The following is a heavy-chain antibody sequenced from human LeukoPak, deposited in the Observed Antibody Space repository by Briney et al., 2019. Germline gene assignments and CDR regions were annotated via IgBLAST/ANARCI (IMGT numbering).Heavy chain of an antibody. Sequence: SGGSLRLCCAASGFTFSSYAMHWVRQAPGKGLEWVAVISYDGSNKYYADSVKGRFTISRDNSKNTLYLQMNSLRAEDTAVYYCARQHMDTAMVISDYWGQGTLVTVSS. CDR1: GFTFSSYA. V-gene: IGHV3-30*01. CDR2: ISYDGSNK. CDR3: ARQHMDTAMVISDY. J-gene: IGHJ4*02. D-gene: IGHD5-18*01.